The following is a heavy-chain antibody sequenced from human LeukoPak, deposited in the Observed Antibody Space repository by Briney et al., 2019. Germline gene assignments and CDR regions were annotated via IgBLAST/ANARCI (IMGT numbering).Heavy chain of an antibody. V-gene: IGHV3-74*01. CDR1: GFTLRDYW. CDR3: ARYSSSSGGPSYYLDY. Sequence: GGSLRLSCAASGFTLRDYWMHWVRQAPGRGLVWVWGISGDGSGTNYADSVTGRFTISRENAKNTVYLQINNLRAQDTAVYFCARYSSSSGGPSYYLDYWGQGTLVTVSS. J-gene: IGHJ4*02. D-gene: IGHD6-6*01. CDR2: ISGDGSGT.